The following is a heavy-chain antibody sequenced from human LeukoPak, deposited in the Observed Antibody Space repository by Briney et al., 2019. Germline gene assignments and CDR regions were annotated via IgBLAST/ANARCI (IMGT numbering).Heavy chain of an antibody. CDR2: PYHSGST. D-gene: IGHD2-2*01. CDR3: ARVVPAANYYYYMDV. CDR1: GGSFSGYY. V-gene: IGHV4-34*01. Sequence: SETLSLTCAVYGGSFSGYYWSWLRQSPGKGLEWIGEPYHSGSTNYNSSLKSRVTISLDTSKNQFSLKLSSVTAADTAVYYCARVVPAANYYYYMDVWGKGTTVSICS. J-gene: IGHJ6*03.